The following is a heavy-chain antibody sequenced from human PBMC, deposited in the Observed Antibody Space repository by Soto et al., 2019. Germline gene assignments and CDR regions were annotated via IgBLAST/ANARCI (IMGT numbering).Heavy chain of an antibody. CDR3: THSILVVPTTRNAFDL. D-gene: IGHD2-2*01. J-gene: IGHJ3*01. Sequence: QITLKESGPTLVKHTQTLTLTCTFSGVSLSTNGVSVGWIRQPPGKALEWLALIYWDDDKRYSPSLKSRLIITKDTSKNQVVLVMTNMDPLDTATYYCTHSILVVPTTRNAFDLWGQGTMVTVSS. V-gene: IGHV2-5*02. CDR2: IYWDDDK. CDR1: GVSLSTNGVS.